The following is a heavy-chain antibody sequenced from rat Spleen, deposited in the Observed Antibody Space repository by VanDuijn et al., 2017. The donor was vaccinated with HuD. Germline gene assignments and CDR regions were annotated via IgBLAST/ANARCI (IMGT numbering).Heavy chain of an antibody. CDR1: GFTFSDYY. CDR3: ARRGGDLYWYFDF. Sequence: EVQLVESGGGLVQPGRSLKLSCAASGFTFSDYYMAWVRQAPKKGLEWVASISYEGSSTYYGDSVKGRFTISRDNAKRTLYLQMNSLRSEDTATYYCARRGGDLYWYFDFWGPGTMVTVSS. V-gene: IGHV5-22*01. J-gene: IGHJ1*01. CDR2: ISYEGSST. D-gene: IGHD4-2*01.